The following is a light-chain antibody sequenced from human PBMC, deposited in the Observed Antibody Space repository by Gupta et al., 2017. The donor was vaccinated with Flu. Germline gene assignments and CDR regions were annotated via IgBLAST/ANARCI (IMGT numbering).Light chain of an antibody. J-gene: IGKJ2*01. CDR1: QSVSSIY. V-gene: IGKV3-20*01. CDR3: QHYGSSPYT. Sequence: ERATLSCRASQSVSSIYLAWYQQKPGQAPRLLIYGASSRATGIPDRFRGSGSGTDFTLTISRLEPEDFAMYYCQHYGSSPYTFGQGTKLEIK. CDR2: GAS.